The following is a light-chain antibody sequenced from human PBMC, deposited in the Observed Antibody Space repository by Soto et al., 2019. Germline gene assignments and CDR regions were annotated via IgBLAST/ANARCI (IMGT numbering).Light chain of an antibody. CDR3: QQRSNWLT. J-gene: IGKJ4*01. CDR1: QSVSSY. V-gene: IGKV3-11*01. CDR2: DAS. Sequence: EIVLTQSPATLSLSPGERATLSCRASQSVSSYLAWYQQKPGQAPRLLIYDASNRATGIPARFSGSGSGTDFTLTISSLGPEDFAVYDCQQRSNWLTFGGGTKVEIK.